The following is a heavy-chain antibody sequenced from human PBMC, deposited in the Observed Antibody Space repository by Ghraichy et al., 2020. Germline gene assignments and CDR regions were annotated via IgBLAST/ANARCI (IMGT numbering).Heavy chain of an antibody. J-gene: IGHJ6*02. D-gene: IGHD3-16*01. V-gene: IGHV3-21*01. CDR3: ARDSLPFTWGIKAMDV. CDR2: VVVSDNLQ. Sequence: GGSLRLSCAASGFSFNTYSFNWVRQAPGKGLEWVSSVVVSDNLQYYADSVNGRFTISRDDGKKTLYLQMNSLRAEDTAVYFCARDSLPFTWGIKAMDVWGQGTTVIVSS. CDR1: GFSFNTYS.